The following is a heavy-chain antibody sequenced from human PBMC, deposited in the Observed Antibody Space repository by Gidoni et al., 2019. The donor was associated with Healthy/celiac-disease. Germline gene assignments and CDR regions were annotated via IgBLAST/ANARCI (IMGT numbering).Heavy chain of an antibody. J-gene: IGHJ4*02. V-gene: IGHV3-15*01. CDR2: IKSKTDGGTT. CDR1: GFTVSNAW. CDR3: TTRPPNYDIFLELDY. Sequence: EVQLVESGGGWVKPGGSLRLSCAASGFTVSNAWMSWVRQAPGKGLEWVGRIKSKTDGGTTDYAAPVKGRFTISRDDSKNTLYLQMNSLKTEDTAVYYCTTRPPNYDIFLELDYWGQGTLVTVSS. D-gene: IGHD3-9*01.